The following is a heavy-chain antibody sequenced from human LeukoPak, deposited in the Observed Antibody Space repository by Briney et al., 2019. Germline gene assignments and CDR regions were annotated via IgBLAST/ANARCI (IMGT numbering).Heavy chain of an antibody. CDR3: ARALKGYFDY. Sequence: SETLPLTCTVSGGSISSGSYYWSWIRQPAGKGLEWIGRIYTSGSTNYNPSLKSRVTISVDTSKNQFSLKLSSVTAADTAVYYCARALKGYFDYWGQGTLVTVSS. V-gene: IGHV4-61*02. CDR1: GGSISSGSYY. J-gene: IGHJ4*02. CDR2: IYTSGST.